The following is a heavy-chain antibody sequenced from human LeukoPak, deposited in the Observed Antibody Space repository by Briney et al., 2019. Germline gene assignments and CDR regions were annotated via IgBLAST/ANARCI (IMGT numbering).Heavy chain of an antibody. Sequence: GRSLRLSCAASGFTFNSYAIHWVRQAPGKGLEWVAVISYDGSNKYYAESVKGRFTISGDNSKNTLYLQLNSLRPDDTAVYYCARDQLAYSGYDTLFDYWGQGTLVTVSS. CDR3: ARDQLAYSGYDTLFDY. CDR2: ISYDGSNK. CDR1: GFTFNSYA. J-gene: IGHJ4*02. D-gene: IGHD5-12*01. V-gene: IGHV3-30*04.